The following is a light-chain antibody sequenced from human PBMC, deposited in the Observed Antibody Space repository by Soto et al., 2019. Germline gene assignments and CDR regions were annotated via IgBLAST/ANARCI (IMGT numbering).Light chain of an antibody. Sequence: QSALTQPASVSGSPGQSITISGTGTSSDVGGYNYVSWYQQHPGKSPTLMIYDVSNRPSGVSNRFSGSNSGNTASLTISGLQGEDEADYYCSSYTSSSPVVFGGGTKLTVL. CDR2: DVS. CDR1: SSDVGGYNY. J-gene: IGLJ2*01. V-gene: IGLV2-14*01. CDR3: SSYTSSSPVV.